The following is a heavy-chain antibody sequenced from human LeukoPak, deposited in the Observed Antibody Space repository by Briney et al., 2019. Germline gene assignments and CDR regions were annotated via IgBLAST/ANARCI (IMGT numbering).Heavy chain of an antibody. D-gene: IGHD5-12*01. CDR3: ARPDIMATRTDWYFDL. CDR1: GFSFSGYA. Sequence: PGRSLRLSCVASGFSFSGYAMHWVRQAPGKGLEWVAVISYDGSNKHYADSVKGRFTISRDNSKNTLYLQMNSLRAEDTAVYYCARPDIMATRTDWYFDLWGLGTLVTVSS. V-gene: IGHV3-30-3*01. CDR2: ISYDGSNK. J-gene: IGHJ2*01.